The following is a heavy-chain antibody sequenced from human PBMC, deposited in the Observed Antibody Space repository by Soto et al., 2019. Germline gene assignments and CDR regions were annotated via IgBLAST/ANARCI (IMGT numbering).Heavy chain of an antibody. V-gene: IGHV5-10-1*01. J-gene: IGHJ5*02. CDR1: GYSFTRYW. Sequence: GESLKISCKGSGYSFTRYWISWVRQMPGKGLEWMGRIDPSDSYTNYGPSFQGHVTMSVGKSTSTAYLQWSSLKASDTAMYYCARMDGLVRGITKNWFDPWGQGTLVTSPQ. CDR3: ARMDGLVRGITKNWFDP. D-gene: IGHD3-10*01. CDR2: IDPSDSYT.